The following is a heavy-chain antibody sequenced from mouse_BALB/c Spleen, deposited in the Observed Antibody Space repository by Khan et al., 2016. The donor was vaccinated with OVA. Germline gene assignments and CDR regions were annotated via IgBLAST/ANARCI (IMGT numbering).Heavy chain of an antibody. CDR1: GFTFSTYG. D-gene: IGHD1-1*01. CDR3: ARLAYYYDSEGFAY. V-gene: IGHV5-6*01. CDR2: VSTGGHYT. J-gene: IGHJ3*01. Sequence: EVELVESGGDIVKPGGSLKLSCAASGFTFSTYGMSWVRQTPDKRLEWVATVSTGGHYTYYTDTVKGRFTISRDNAKNTLYLQMSSLGSEDTAIFYWARLAYYYDSEGFAYWGQGTLVTVSA.